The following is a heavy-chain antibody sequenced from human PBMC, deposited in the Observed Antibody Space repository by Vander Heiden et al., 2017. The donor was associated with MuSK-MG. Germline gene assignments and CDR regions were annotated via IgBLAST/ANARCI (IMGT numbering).Heavy chain of an antibody. CDR2: IYTSGST. CDR1: GGSISRYY. V-gene: IGHV4-4*07. CDR3: AREVVDIGATFPSPFDY. J-gene: IGHJ4*02. D-gene: IGHD5-12*01. Sequence: QVQLQESGPGLVKPSETLSLTCTVSGGSISRYYWSWIRQPAGKGLEWIGRIYTSGSTNYNPSLKSRVTMSVDTSKNQFSLKLSSVTAADTAVYYCAREVVDIGATFPSPFDYWGQGTLVTVSS.